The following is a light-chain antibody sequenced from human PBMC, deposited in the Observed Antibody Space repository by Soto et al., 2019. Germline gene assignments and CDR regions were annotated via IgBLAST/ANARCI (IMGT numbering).Light chain of an antibody. CDR2: DVS. V-gene: IGLV2-14*01. CDR3: SSYTSSSTLYV. CDR1: SSDVGGYNY. Sequence: QTLLTQPASVSGSPGPSITISCTGTSSDVGGYNYVSWYQQHPGKASKLMIYDVSNRPSGVSNRFSGSKSGNTASLTISGLQAEDEADYYCSSYTSSSTLYVCGTGTKVTVL. J-gene: IGLJ1*01.